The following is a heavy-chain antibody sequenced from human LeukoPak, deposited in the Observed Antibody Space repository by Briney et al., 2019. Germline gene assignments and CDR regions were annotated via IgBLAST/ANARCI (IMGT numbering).Heavy chain of an antibody. CDR1: GGSISSGSYY. J-gene: IGHJ4*02. V-gene: IGHV4-61*02. Sequence: SETLSLTCTVSGGSISSGSYYWSWIRQPAGKGLEWIGRIYTSGSTNYNPSLKSRVTISVDTSKNQFSLKLSSVTAADTAVYYCAREASRRYSSGWYNGFDYWGQGTLVTVSS. CDR3: AREASRRYSSGWYNGFDY. D-gene: IGHD6-19*01. CDR2: IYTSGST.